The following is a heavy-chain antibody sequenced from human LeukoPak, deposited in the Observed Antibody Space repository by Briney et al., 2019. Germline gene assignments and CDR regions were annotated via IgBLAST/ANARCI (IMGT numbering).Heavy chain of an antibody. D-gene: IGHD6-6*01. V-gene: IGHV4-38-2*02. CDR1: GGSISSYY. CDR3: ARGSSSYQTFDY. CDR2: IYHSGST. Sequence: SETLSLTCTVSGGSISSYYWGWIRQPPGKGLEWIGSIYHSGSTYYNPSLKSRVTISVDTSKNQFSLKLSSVTAADTAVYYCARGSSSYQTFDYWGQGTLVTVSS. J-gene: IGHJ4*02.